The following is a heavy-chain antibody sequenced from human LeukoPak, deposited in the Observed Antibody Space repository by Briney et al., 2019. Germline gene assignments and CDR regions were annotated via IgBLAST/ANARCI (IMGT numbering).Heavy chain of an antibody. Sequence: ASVKVSCKASGYTFTSYYMHWVRQALGQGLEWMGIINPSGGSTSYAQKFQGRVTMTSDTSMSTVYMELSSLTSEDTALYYCARDLRGGSYYGADLDYWGQGTLATVSS. CDR3: ARDLRGGSYYGADLDY. J-gene: IGHJ4*02. CDR2: INPSGGST. CDR1: GYTFTSYY. V-gene: IGHV1-46*01. D-gene: IGHD1-26*01.